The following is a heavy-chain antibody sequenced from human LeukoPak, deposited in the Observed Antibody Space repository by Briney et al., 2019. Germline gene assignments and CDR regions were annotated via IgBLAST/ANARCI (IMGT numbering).Heavy chain of an antibody. D-gene: IGHD4-17*01. CDR3: ARRYGDYGYGWFDP. CDR2: IYTSGST. V-gene: IGHV4-61*02. CDR1: GGSISSASYY. Sequence: SETLSLTCTVSGGSISSASYYWSWIRQPAGKGLEWIGRIYTSGSTNYNPSLKSRVTISIDASKNQFSLKLSSVTAADTAVYYCARRYGDYGYGWFDPWGQGTLVTVSS. J-gene: IGHJ5*02.